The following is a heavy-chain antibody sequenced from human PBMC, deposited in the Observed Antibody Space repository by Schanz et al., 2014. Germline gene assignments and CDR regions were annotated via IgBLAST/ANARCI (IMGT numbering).Heavy chain of an antibody. D-gene: IGHD2-2*01. J-gene: IGHJ4*02. Sequence: QVQLVESGGGLVKPGGSLRLSCAASGFTFSDYYMSWIRQAPGKGLEWVSYISGTTTYTNYADSVKGRFTISRDNAKNSLYLQMNSLKTEDTAMYYCARRASCSRIGWPFDSWGQGTLGTVSS. CDR2: ISGTTTYT. V-gene: IGHV3-11*05. CDR3: ARRASCSRIGWPFDS. CDR1: GFTFSDYY.